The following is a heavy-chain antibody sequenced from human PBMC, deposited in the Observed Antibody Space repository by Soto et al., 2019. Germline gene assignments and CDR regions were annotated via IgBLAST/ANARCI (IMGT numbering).Heavy chain of an antibody. CDR2: ISYDGSNK. CDR3: AKDHLSGSYGY. D-gene: IGHD1-26*01. Sequence: QVQLVESGGGVVQPGRSLRLSCAASGFTFSSYGMHWVRQAPGNGLEWVAVISYDGSNKYYADSVKGRFTITRDNSKNTLYLQMNSLRAEDTAVYYCAKDHLSGSYGYWGQGTLVTISS. V-gene: IGHV3-30*18. J-gene: IGHJ1*01. CDR1: GFTFSSYG.